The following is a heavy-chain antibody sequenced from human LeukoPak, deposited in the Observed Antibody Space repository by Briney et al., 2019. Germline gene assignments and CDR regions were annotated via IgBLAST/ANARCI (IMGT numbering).Heavy chain of an antibody. V-gene: IGHV4-59*08. CDR3: ARLFSSSWYRGAFDL. Sequence: SETLSLTCTVSGGSISRYFWSWIRQPPGKGLEWIGYIYYSGSANYNPSLKGRVTISVDTSKNQFSLKLSSVTAADTAVYYCARLFSSSWYRGAFDLWGQGTMVTVSS. D-gene: IGHD6-13*01. CDR2: IYYSGSA. CDR1: GGSISRYF. J-gene: IGHJ3*01.